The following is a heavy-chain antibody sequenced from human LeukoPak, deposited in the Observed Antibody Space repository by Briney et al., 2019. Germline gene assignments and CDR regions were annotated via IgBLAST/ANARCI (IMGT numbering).Heavy chain of an antibody. CDR1: GVTFSSYE. Sequence: PGRSLRLSCAASGVTFSSYEMNWVRQAPGQGLEWVSYISSSGSTIYYADSVKGRFTISRDNAKNSLYLQMNSLRAEDTAVYYCAELGITMIGGVWGKGTTVTISS. V-gene: IGHV3-48*03. J-gene: IGHJ6*04. CDR2: ISSSGSTI. D-gene: IGHD3-10*02. CDR3: AELGITMIGGV.